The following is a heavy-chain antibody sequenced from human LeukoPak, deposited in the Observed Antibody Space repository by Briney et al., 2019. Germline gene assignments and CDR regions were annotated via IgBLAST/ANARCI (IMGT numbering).Heavy chain of an antibody. D-gene: IGHD4-17*01. CDR1: GYSFTSYC. CDR3: ARLAVTTSPSDS. CDR2: IYPGDSDT. V-gene: IGHV5-51*01. Sequence: GESLKISCKGFGYSFTSYCIGWVRQMPGKGLEWKGIIYPGDSDTRYSPSFQGQVTISADKSISTAYLQWSSLKASDTAMYYCARLAVTTSPSDSWGQGTLVTVSS. J-gene: IGHJ4*02.